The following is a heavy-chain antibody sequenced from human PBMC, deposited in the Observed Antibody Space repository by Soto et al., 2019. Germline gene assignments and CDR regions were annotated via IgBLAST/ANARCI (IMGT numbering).Heavy chain of an antibody. Sequence: PGGSLRLSCAASGFSFSRSAMHWVRQAPGKGLEWVALILKDGVNKYYAASVKGQFTISRDNSKNTLFLQMNSPRVEATAVYYCAVLGVYASGIDSFGDTSLDPWGKETLFTFPS. CDR2: ILKDGVNK. V-gene: IGHV3-33*03. D-gene: IGHD3-16*01. CDR1: GFSFSRSA. CDR3: AVLGVYASGIDSFGDTSLDP. J-gene: IGHJ5*02.